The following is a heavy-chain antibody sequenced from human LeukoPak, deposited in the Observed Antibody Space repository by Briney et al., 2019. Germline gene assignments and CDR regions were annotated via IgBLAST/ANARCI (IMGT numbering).Heavy chain of an antibody. V-gene: IGHV4-34*01. CDR2: MHHSGIT. CDR1: GGSFSGYY. D-gene: IGHD2-21*01. J-gene: IGHJ6*03. CDR3: AAQGFLFHYYYYMDV. Sequence: PSETLSLTCAVYGGSFSGYYWSWIRQPPGKGLEWIGSMHHSGITAYNPSLKSRGTISLDTTKNQFSLRLSSVTAADTALYYCAAQGFLFHYYYYMDVWGKGTTVTVSS.